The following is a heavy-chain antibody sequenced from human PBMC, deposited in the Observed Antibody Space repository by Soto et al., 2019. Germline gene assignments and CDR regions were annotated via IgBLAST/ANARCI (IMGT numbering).Heavy chain of an antibody. D-gene: IGHD6-13*01. CDR2: IYHSGRT. J-gene: IGHJ4*02. V-gene: IGHV4-31*03. CDR1: GGSMSNGYYY. CDR3: APWVGVSLDYFDS. Sequence: QVQLQESGPGLVKPSQTLSLTCTVSGGSMSNGYYYWSWVRQNPGKGLEWIGHIYHSGRTYYNPSLKSRVGILGDTSKMQFSLNLNPVTAADTAVYYCAPWVGVSLDYFDSWGQGTPVTFSS.